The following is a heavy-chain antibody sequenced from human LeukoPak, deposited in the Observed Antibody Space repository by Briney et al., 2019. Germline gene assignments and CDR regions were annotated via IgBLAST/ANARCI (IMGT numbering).Heavy chain of an antibody. CDR3: ARDERYDSSGYPFDY. J-gene: IGHJ4*02. V-gene: IGHV1-46*01. Sequence: GASVKVSCKASGYTFTSYYMHWVRQAPGQGLEWMGLINPSGGSTSYAQKFQGRVTMTRDTSTSTVYMELSGLRSEDTAVYYCARDERYDSSGYPFDYWGQGTLVTVSS. CDR2: INPSGGST. CDR1: GYTFTSYY. D-gene: IGHD3-22*01.